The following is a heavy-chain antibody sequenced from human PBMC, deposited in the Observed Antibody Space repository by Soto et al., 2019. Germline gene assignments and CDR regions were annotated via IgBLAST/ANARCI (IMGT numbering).Heavy chain of an antibody. D-gene: IGHD3-10*01. CDR3: ARGSMVRGGWGMDV. Sequence: PSETLSLTCAVYGGSFSGYYWSWIRQPPGKGLERIGEINHSGSTNYNPSLKSRVTISVDTSKNQFSLKLSSVTAADTAVYYCARGSMVRGGWGMDVWGQGTTVTVSS. V-gene: IGHV4-34*01. J-gene: IGHJ6*02. CDR2: INHSGST. CDR1: GGSFSGYY.